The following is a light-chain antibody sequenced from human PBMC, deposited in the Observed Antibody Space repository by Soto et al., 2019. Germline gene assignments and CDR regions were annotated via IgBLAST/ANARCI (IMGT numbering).Light chain of an antibody. CDR1: QGIRND. CDR3: LQEYRYPLT. Sequence: AIQLTQSPASLSASVGDRVTITCRASQGIRNDLGWFQQKPGKAPKLLIYAASSLQTGVPSRFSGSGPGTYFTLTISSLQVEDFATYYCLQEYRYPLTFGGGTKVEI. CDR2: AAS. J-gene: IGKJ4*01. V-gene: IGKV1-6*01.